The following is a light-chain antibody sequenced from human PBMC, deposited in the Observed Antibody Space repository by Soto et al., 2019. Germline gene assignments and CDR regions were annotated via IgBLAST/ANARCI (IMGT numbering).Light chain of an antibody. J-gene: IGKJ5*01. V-gene: IGKV3-11*01. Sequence: DIVVTQSPSTLSASPVERVTLSFMASQFVSSRLAWYQRRPGQVPRLLISAASTRAAGVPVRFGGSGSGTDFTLTISSLEPEDFVVYYCQKRSNWPINFGQGTRLEIK. CDR1: QFVSSR. CDR2: AAS. CDR3: QKRSNWPIN.